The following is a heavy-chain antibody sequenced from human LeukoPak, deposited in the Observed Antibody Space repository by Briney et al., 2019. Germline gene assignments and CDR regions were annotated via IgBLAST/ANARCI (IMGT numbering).Heavy chain of an antibody. CDR2: TYYSGST. CDR1: RGSISSYY. D-gene: IGHD2-2*01. V-gene: IGHV4-59*01. J-gene: IGHJ3*02. CDR3: ARGPPGKENAFDI. Sequence: LPETLSLTCMVARGSISSYYWSWLRQPPGKGLEWIGYTYYSGSTNYNPSLKSRVTISVDTSKNQFSLNLSSVTAADTAVYYCARGPPGKENAFDIWGQGTMVTVSS.